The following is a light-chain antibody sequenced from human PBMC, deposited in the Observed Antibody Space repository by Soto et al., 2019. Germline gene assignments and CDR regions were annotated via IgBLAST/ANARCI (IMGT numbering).Light chain of an antibody. CDR3: QQYNNWPLS. V-gene: IGKV3-15*01. CDR1: QSVSSN. J-gene: IGKJ1*01. Sequence: EIVITQSPATLSVSPGERATLSCRASQSVSSNLAWYQQKPGQAPRLLIYGASTRATGIPARFSGSGSGTEFTLTISSLQSEDFAVYYCQQYNNWPLSLGQGTK. CDR2: GAS.